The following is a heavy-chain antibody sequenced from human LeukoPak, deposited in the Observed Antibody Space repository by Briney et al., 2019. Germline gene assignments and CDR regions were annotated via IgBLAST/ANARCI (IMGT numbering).Heavy chain of an antibody. CDR2: IYYSGST. D-gene: IGHD5-24*01. CDR3: ARARRWLQLGYYYYGMDV. V-gene: IGHV4-59*01. CDR1: GGSISSYY. J-gene: IGHJ6*02. Sequence: SETLSLTCTVSGGSISSYYWSWIRQPPGKGLEWIGYIYYSGSTNYNPSLKSRVTISVDTSKNQFSLKLSSVTAADTAVYYCARARRWLQLGYYYYGMDVWGQGTTVTVSS.